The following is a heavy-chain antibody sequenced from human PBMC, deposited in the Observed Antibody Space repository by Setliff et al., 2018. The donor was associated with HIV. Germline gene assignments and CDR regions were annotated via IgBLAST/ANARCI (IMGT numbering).Heavy chain of an antibody. Sequence: ASVKVSCKASGYTFTAYYMHWVRQAPGQGLEWMGIINPSGGGTNFAQNFQGRVTMTRDTSTTTVYMELSSLTSEDTAIYYCARVNGRVSDAWDVWGQGTMVTVSS. D-gene: IGHD6-13*01. J-gene: IGHJ3*01. V-gene: IGHV1-46*01. CDR2: INPSGGGT. CDR1: GYTFTAYY. CDR3: ARVNGRVSDAWDV.